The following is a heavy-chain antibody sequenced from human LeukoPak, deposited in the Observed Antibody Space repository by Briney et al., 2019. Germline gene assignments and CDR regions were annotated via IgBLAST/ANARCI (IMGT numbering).Heavy chain of an antibody. CDR1: VGSISSSSYY. J-gene: IGHJ4*02. Sequence: PSETLSLTCTVSVGSISSSSYYWGWIRQPPGNGLEWIGSIYYSGSTYYNPSLKSRVTISVDTSKNQFSLKLSSVTAADTAVYYCARPGTTGTTFDYWGQGTLVTVSS. D-gene: IGHD1-1*01. V-gene: IGHV4-39*01. CDR3: ARPGTTGTTFDY. CDR2: IYYSGST.